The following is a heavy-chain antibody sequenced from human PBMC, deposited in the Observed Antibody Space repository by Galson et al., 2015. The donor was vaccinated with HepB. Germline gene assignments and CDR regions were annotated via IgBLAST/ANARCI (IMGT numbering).Heavy chain of an antibody. CDR3: ASHGTFDS. Sequence: SLRLSCAASGFSFSSYWMSWVRQAPGKGLEWVASIKQDGTEQNYLDSAKGGFTISRDNAKNSLYLQMNSLRAEDTALYYCASHGTFDSWAPGTLVTVSS. CDR2: IKQDGTEQ. J-gene: IGHJ4*02. V-gene: IGHV3-7*01. CDR1: GFSFSSYW. D-gene: IGHD6-13*01.